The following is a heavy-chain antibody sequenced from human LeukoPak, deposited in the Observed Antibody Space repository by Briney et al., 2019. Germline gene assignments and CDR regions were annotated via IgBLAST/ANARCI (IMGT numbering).Heavy chain of an antibody. CDR3: ARPYYYDSSGYPQDDAFDI. V-gene: IGHV1-8*02. CDR2: MNPNSGNT. Sequence: ASVKVSCKASGYTFTGYYMHWVRQAPGQGLEWMGWMNPNSGNTGYAQKFQGRVTMTRNTSISTAYMELSSLRSEDTAVYYCARPYYYDSSGYPQDDAFDIWGQGTMVTVSS. D-gene: IGHD3-22*01. J-gene: IGHJ3*02. CDR1: GYTFTGYY.